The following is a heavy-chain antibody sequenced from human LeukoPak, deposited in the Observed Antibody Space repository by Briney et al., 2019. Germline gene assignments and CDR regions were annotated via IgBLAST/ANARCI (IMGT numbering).Heavy chain of an antibody. CDR2: ISGSGGST. V-gene: IGHV3-23*01. CDR3: ARGSHDYSKYNGYYFDY. Sequence: GGSLRLSCAASGFTLSSYAMSWVRQAPGKGLEWVSAISGSGGSTYYADSVKGRFTISRDNSKNTLYLQMNSLRAEDTAVYYCARGSHDYSKYNGYYFDYWGQGTLVTVSS. J-gene: IGHJ4*02. CDR1: GFTLSSYA. D-gene: IGHD4-11*01.